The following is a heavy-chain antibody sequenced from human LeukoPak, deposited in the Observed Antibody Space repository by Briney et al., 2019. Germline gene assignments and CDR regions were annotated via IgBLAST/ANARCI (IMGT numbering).Heavy chain of an antibody. J-gene: IGHJ4*02. CDR2: ISGSGGST. CDR3: AKAPPYGSGMSGVLSCGY. CDR1: GFTFSSYA. Sequence: GGSLRLSCAASGFTFSSYAISWVRQAPGKGLEWVSAISGSGGSTYYADSVKGRFTISRDNSKNTLYLQMNSLRAEDTAVYYCAKAPPYGSGMSGVLSCGYWGQGNLVTVSS. V-gene: IGHV3-23*01. D-gene: IGHD3-10*01.